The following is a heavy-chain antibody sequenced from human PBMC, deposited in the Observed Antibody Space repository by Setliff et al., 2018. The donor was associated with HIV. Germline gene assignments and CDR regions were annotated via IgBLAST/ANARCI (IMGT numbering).Heavy chain of an antibody. V-gene: IGHV1-69*13. D-gene: IGHD3-3*01. J-gene: IGHJ3*02. CDR3: ARSAVVVPADYTFWSGYPTAHAFDI. CDR2: IIPIFGTA. Sequence: SVKVSCKASGGTFSSYAISWVRQAPGQGLECMGGIIPIFGTANYAQKFQGRVTITADESTSTAYMELSSLRSEDTAVYYCARSAVVVPADYTFWSGYPTAHAFDIWGQGTMVTVSS. CDR1: GGTFSSYA.